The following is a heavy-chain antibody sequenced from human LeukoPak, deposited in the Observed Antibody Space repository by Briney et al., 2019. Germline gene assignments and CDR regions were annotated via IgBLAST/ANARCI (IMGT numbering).Heavy chain of an antibody. CDR2: IYSSDYI. CDR3: ATERPDSRVLDY. CDR1: GFLVNANH. J-gene: IGHJ4*02. Sequence: GGSLRLSCAASGFLVNANHMTWVRQAPGKGLEWVSIIYSSDYIYYADSVKGRFTISRDNSKNTLYLQMNSLRVEDSAVYYCATERPDSRVLDYWGQGLVVTVSS. V-gene: IGHV3-66*01. D-gene: IGHD3-10*01.